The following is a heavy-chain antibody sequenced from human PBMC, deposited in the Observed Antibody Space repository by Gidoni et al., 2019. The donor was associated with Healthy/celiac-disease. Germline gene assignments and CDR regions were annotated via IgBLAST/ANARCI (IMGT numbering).Heavy chain of an antibody. D-gene: IGHD3-22*01. CDR1: GGSFSGYY. J-gene: IGHJ3*02. CDR2: INHSGST. V-gene: IGHV4-34*01. CDR3: ARGGKITMIVVVIRGNGAFDI. Sequence: QVQLQQWGAGLLKPSETLSLTCAVYGGSFSGYYWSWIRQPPGKGLEWIGEINHSGSTNYNPSLKSRVTISVDTSKNQFSLKLSSVTAADTAVYYCARGGKITMIVVVIRGNGAFDIWGQGTMVTVSS.